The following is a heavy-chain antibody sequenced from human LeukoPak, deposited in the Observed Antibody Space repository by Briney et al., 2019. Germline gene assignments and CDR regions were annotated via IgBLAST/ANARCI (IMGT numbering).Heavy chain of an antibody. CDR3: ARLRATYYYDSSGYYEAFDI. CDR1: GFTFSSYE. Sequence: GGSLRLSCAASGFTFSSYEMNWVLQAPGKGLEWVSYISSSGSTIYYADSVKGRFTISRDNAKNSLYLQMNSLRAEDTAVYYCARLRATYYYDSSGYYEAFDIWGQGTMVTVSS. D-gene: IGHD3-22*01. V-gene: IGHV3-48*03. CDR2: ISSSGSTI. J-gene: IGHJ3*02.